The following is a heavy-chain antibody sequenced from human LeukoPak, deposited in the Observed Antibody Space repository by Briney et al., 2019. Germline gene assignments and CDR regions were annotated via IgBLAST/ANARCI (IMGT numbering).Heavy chain of an antibody. Sequence: GASVKVSCKASGCTFSSYAISWVRQAPGQGLEWMGGIIPIFGTANYAQKFQGRVTITADESTSTAYMELSSLRSEDTAVYYCASEGYGSGFNFDYWGQGTLVTVSS. CDR1: GCTFSSYA. J-gene: IGHJ4*02. CDR2: IIPIFGTA. V-gene: IGHV1-69*13. CDR3: ASEGYGSGFNFDY. D-gene: IGHD3-10*01.